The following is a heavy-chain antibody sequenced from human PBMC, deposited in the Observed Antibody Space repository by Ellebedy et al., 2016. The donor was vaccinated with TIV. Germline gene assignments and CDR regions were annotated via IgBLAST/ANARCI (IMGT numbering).Heavy chain of an antibody. Sequence: GESLKISCAASGFTVSNNYMSWVRQAPGKGLEWVSVIYSGGNTFYAESVKGRFTISRDSSQNTQYLQMDSLRDEDTAVYYCASSPAQGYWGQGTLVTVSS. J-gene: IGHJ4*02. CDR3: ASSPAQGY. CDR1: GFTVSNNY. CDR2: IYSGGNT. V-gene: IGHV3-53*01.